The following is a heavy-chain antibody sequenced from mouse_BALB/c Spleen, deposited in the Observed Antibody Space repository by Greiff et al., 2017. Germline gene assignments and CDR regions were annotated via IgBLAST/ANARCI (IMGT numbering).Heavy chain of an antibody. D-gene: IGHD1-1*01. V-gene: IGHV1-54*01. CDR3: ARSTTVVENYFDY. Sequence: QVQLQQSGAELVRPGTSVKVSCKASGYAFTNYLIEWVKQRPGQGLEWIGVINPGSGGTNYNEKFKGKATLTADKSSSTAYMQLSSLTSDDSAVYFCARSTTVVENYFDYWGQGTTLTVSS. J-gene: IGHJ2*01. CDR1: GYAFTNYL. CDR2: INPGSGGT.